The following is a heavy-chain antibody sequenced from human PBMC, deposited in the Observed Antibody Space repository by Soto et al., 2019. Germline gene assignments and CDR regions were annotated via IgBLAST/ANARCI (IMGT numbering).Heavy chain of an antibody. V-gene: IGHV1-46*01. J-gene: IGHJ4*02. D-gene: IGHD3-9*01. CDR1: GYTFTSYY. CDR2: INPSGGST. Sequence: QVQLVQSGAEVKKPGASVKVSCKASGYTFTSYYMHWVRQAPGQGLEWMGIINPSGGSTSYAQKFQGRVTMNRDTSTSTVYMELSSLRSEDTAVYYCARDPGATYFDWLSPSHYFDYWGQGTLVTVSS. CDR3: ARDPGATYFDWLSPSHYFDY.